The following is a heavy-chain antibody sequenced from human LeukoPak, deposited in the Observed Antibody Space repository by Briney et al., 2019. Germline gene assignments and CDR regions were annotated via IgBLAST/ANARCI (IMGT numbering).Heavy chain of an antibody. CDR3: ARDSITMKVVVKWRSGYYYYGMDV. CDR1: GDSVSSNSAA. CDR2: TYYRSKWYN. D-gene: IGHD3-22*01. J-gene: IGHJ6*02. V-gene: IGHV6-1*01. Sequence: SQTLSLTCAISGDSVSSNSAAWNWIRQSPSRGLEWPGRTYYRSKWYNDYAVSVKSRITINPDTSKNQFSLQLNSVTPEDTAVYYCARDSITMKVVVKWRSGYYYYGMDVWGQGTTVTVSS.